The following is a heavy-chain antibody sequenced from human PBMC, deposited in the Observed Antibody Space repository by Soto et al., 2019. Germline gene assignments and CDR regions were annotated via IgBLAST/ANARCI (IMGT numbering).Heavy chain of an antibody. CDR3: ARGRSNGAFDS. CDR1: GDSINNFY. V-gene: IGHV4-4*09. CDR2: IYANGNT. J-gene: IGHJ4*02. D-gene: IGHD1-26*01. Sequence: SETLSLTCTVSGDSINNFYWSWIRQSPGKGLEWIAYIYANGNTNHNPSLKRRVGISIDTSKSQFSLNLTSVTAADTAVYFCARGRSNGAFDSWGQGALVTVSS.